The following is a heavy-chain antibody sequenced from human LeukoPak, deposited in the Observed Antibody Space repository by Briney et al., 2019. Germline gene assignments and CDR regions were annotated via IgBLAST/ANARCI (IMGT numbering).Heavy chain of an antibody. CDR1: GFTFSSYS. D-gene: IGHD2-21*01. CDR2: ISSSSRTI. J-gene: IGHJ4*02. Sequence: GGSLRLSCAASGFTFSSYSMNWVRQAPGKGLEGVSYISSSSRTIYYADSVKGRFTISRDNAKNSLYLQMNSLRAEDTAVYYCASSIRRLVYFDYWGQGTLVTVSS. CDR3: ASSIRRLVYFDY. V-gene: IGHV3-48*04.